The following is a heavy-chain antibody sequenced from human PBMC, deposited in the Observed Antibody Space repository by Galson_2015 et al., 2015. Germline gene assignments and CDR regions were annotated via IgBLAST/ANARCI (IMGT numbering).Heavy chain of an antibody. V-gene: IGHV3-48*01. Sequence: SLRLSCAASGFTFSSYRMIWGRQAPGKGLEWVSYISSSGSSIYYADSVKGRLTISRDNAKNSLYLQMNSLRAEDTAVYYCARDPRDYGDSAYFDPWGQGTLVTVSS. CDR3: ARDPRDYGDSAYFDP. CDR1: GFTFSSYR. D-gene: IGHD4-17*01. CDR2: ISSSGSSI. J-gene: IGHJ5*02.